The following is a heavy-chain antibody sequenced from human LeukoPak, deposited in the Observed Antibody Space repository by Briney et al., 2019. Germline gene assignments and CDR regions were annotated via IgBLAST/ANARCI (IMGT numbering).Heavy chain of an antibody. CDR2: ISYDGSNK. D-gene: IGHD4-17*01. CDR3: ARGTSVTHGYFEY. Sequence: PGRSLRLSCAASGFTFSSYGMHWVRQAPGKGLEWVAVISYDGSNKYYADSVKGRFTISRDYSTNTLYLQMSSLRAEDTAVYYCARGTSVTHGYFEYWGQGTLVTVSS. J-gene: IGHJ4*02. CDR1: GFTFSSYG. V-gene: IGHV3-30*03.